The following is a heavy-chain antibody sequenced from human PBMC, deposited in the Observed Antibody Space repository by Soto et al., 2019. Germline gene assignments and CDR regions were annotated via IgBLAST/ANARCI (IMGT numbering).Heavy chain of an antibody. CDR3: ARGSGSDYYYYYGMDV. V-gene: IGHV4-59*01. CDR2: IYYSGST. Sequence: SETLSLTCTVSGGSISSYYWSWIRQPPGKGLEWIGYIYYSGSTNYNPSLKSRVTISVDTSKNQFSLKLSSVTAADTAVYYCARGSGSDYYYYYGMDVWGQGTTVTVSS. CDR1: GGSISSYY. D-gene: IGHD6-19*01. J-gene: IGHJ6*02.